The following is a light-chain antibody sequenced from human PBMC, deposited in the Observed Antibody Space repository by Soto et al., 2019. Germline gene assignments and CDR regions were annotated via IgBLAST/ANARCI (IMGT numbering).Light chain of an antibody. V-gene: IGKV3-11*01. CDR2: DES. CDR3: QQRSNWPTIT. CDR1: QSVIRY. J-gene: IGKJ5*01. Sequence: EIVLKHSPSTLALSPVERATRSCSASQSVIRYLAWYQQKPGKAPRLLIYDESNRATGIPARFSGSGSGKDFTLNISSIEPEDFAVYYCQQRSNWPTITFGQGTRLEIK.